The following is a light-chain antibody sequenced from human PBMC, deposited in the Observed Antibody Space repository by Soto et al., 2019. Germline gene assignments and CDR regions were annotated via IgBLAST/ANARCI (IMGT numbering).Light chain of an antibody. J-gene: IGKJ1*01. CDR2: DGS. V-gene: IGKV1D-8*03. CDR3: LHHNSYSQT. Sequence: VIGMTHSPSLRSASTGDRVTIICRISQGISSYLAWFQQKPGRAPKLLIFDGSTLEDGVPSRFSGSASGTEFTLTISSLQPDDFATYFCLHHNSYSQTFGQGTKV. CDR1: QGISSY.